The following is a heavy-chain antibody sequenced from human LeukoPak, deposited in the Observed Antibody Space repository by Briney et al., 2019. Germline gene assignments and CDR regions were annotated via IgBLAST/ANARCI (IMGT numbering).Heavy chain of an antibody. CDR3: ARDSSSWSY. V-gene: IGHV4-59*01. D-gene: IGHD6-13*01. CDR1: GGSMSSYY. Sequence: SETLSLTCTVSGGSMSSYYRSWIRQPPGKGLGWIGYIYYSGSTNYNPSLKSRVTISVDTSKNQFSLKLSSVTAADTAVYYCARDSSSWSYWGQGTLVTVSS. CDR2: IYYSGST. J-gene: IGHJ4*02.